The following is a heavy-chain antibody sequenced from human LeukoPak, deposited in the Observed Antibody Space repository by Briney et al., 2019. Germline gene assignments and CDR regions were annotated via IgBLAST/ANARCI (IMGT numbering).Heavy chain of an antibody. CDR3: AKDFTVTTRGWFDP. Sequence: ASVKVSCKASGYTFTSYYMHWVRQAPGQGLEWMGIINPSGGSTSYAQKFQGRVTMTRDTSTSTVYMELNSLRAEDTAVYYCAKDFTVTTRGWFDPWGQGTLVTVSS. V-gene: IGHV1-46*01. CDR1: GYTFTSYY. D-gene: IGHD4-17*01. J-gene: IGHJ5*02. CDR2: INPSGGST.